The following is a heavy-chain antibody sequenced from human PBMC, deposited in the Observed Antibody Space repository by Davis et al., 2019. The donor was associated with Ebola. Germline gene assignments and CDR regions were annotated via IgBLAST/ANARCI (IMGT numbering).Heavy chain of an antibody. J-gene: IGHJ4*02. CDR1: GYSFTNYW. V-gene: IGHV5-51*01. Sequence: GESLKISCQGSGYSFTNYWIGWVRQMPGKGLEWMGGIFPSDSDTRYSPSFQGQVTISADKSISTAYLQWSSLKASDTAMYYCARQGAAAARITDYWGQGTLITVSS. CDR3: ARQGAAAARITDY. CDR2: IFPSDSDT. D-gene: IGHD6-13*01.